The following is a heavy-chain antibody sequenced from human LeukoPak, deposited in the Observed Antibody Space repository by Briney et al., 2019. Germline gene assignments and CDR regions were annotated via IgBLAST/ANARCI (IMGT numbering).Heavy chain of an antibody. CDR2: IIPIFGTA. Sequence: SVKVSCKASGGTFSSYAISWVRQAPGQGLEWMGGIIPIFGTANYAQKFQGRVTITADKSTSTAYMELSSLRSEDTAVYYCARAHYSSSRYFHNWFDPWGQGTLVTVSS. J-gene: IGHJ5*02. CDR3: ARAHYSSSRYFHNWFDP. V-gene: IGHV1-69*06. CDR1: GGTFSSYA. D-gene: IGHD6-13*01.